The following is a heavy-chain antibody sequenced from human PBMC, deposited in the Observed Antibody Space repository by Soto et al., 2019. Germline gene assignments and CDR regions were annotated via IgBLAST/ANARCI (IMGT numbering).Heavy chain of an antibody. CDR3: AIDTDITGTTYYYYYYGMDV. CDR1: GYTFTSYG. V-gene: IGHV1-18*01. D-gene: IGHD1-20*01. J-gene: IGHJ6*02. CDR2: ISAYNGNT. Sequence: VASVKVSCKASGYTFTSYGISWVRQAPGQGLEWMGWISAYNGNTNYAQKLQGRVTMTTDTSTSTAYMELRSLRSDATAVYYCAIDTDITGTTYYYYYYGMDVWGQGTTVTVSS.